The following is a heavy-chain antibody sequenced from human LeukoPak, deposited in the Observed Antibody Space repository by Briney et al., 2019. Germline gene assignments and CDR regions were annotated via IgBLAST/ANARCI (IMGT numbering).Heavy chain of an antibody. J-gene: IGHJ4*02. CDR3: ARDRSRSYEIDY. CDR1: GFTFSSYW. CDR2: ISSSSSYI. D-gene: IGHD1-26*01. Sequence: GGSLRLSCAASGFTFSSYWMSWVRQAPGKGLEWVSSISSSSSYIYYADSVKGRFTISRDNAKNSLYLQMNSLRAEDTAVYYCARDRSRSYEIDYWGQGTLVTVSS. V-gene: IGHV3-21*01.